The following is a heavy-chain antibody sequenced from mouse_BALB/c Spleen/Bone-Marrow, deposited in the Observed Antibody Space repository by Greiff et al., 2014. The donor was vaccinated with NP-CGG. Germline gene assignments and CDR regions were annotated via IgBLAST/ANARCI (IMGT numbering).Heavy chain of an antibody. D-gene: IGHD1-1*02. CDR2: ISSGGSYT. J-gene: IGHJ1*01. CDR1: GFTFSSYA. CDR3: ARDGNWYFDV. V-gene: IGHV5-9-4*01. Sequence: EVKLMESGGGLVKPGGSLKLSCAASGFTFSSYAMSRVRQSPEKRLEWVAEISSGGSYTYYPDTVTGRFTISRDNAKNTLYLEMSSLRSEDTAMYYCARDGNWYFDVWGAGTTVTVSS.